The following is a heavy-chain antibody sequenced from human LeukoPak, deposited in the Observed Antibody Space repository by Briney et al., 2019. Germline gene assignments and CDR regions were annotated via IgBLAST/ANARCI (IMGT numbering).Heavy chain of an antibody. CDR1: GGSISSSISY. V-gene: IGHV4-39*07. D-gene: IGHD3-22*01. J-gene: IGHJ4*02. CDR2: IFYSGNT. CDR3: ARLSGYSSGHYYSDY. Sequence: SETLSLTCTVSGGSISSSISYWGWIRQPPGMGLEWIGSIFYSGNTNYNPSLKSRVTISVDTSKNQFSLKLSSVTAADTAVYYCARLSGYSSGHYYSDYWGQGTLVTVSS.